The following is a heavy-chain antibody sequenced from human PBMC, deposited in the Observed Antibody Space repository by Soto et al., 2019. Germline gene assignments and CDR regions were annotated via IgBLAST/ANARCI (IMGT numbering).Heavy chain of an antibody. J-gene: IGHJ4*02. CDR3: AREHDSSGYYERGHFFDY. CDR2: IIPIFGTA. CDR1: GGTFSSYA. D-gene: IGHD3-22*01. Sequence: QVQLVQSGAEVKKPGSSVKVSCKASGGTFSSYAISWVRQAPGQGLEWMGGIIPIFGTANYAQKFQGRVTITADESTSTVYMELSSLRSEDTAVYYCAREHDSSGYYERGHFFDYWGQGTLVTVSS. V-gene: IGHV1-69*01.